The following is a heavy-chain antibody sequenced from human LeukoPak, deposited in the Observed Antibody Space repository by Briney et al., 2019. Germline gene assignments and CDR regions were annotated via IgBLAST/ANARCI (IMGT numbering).Heavy chain of an antibody. J-gene: IGHJ6*02. Sequence: ASVKVSCKASGYTFTGYYMHWVRQAPGQGLEWMGWINPNSGGTNYAQKFRGRVTMTRDTSISTAYMELSRLRSDDTAVYYCAIADPGQWLELGYYYGMDVWGQGTTVTVSS. CDR3: AIADPGQWLELGYYYGMDV. V-gene: IGHV1-2*02. D-gene: IGHD1-7*01. CDR2: INPNSGGT. CDR1: GYTFTGYY.